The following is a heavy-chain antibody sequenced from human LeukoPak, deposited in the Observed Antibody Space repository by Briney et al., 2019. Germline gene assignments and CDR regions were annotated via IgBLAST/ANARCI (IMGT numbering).Heavy chain of an antibody. Sequence: GGSLRLSCAASGFTFSSYSMNWVRQAPGKGLEWVSSISSSSSYIYYADSVKGRFTISRDNAKNSLSLQMNSPRAEDTAVYYCARAIAAAARWFDPWGQGTLVTVSS. V-gene: IGHV3-21*01. CDR1: GFTFSSYS. D-gene: IGHD6-13*01. CDR2: ISSSSSYI. J-gene: IGHJ5*02. CDR3: ARAIAAAARWFDP.